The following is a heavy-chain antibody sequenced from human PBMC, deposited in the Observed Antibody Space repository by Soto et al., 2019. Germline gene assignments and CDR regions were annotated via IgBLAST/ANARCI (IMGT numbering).Heavy chain of an antibody. V-gene: IGHV1-18*04. CDR2: ISGQIAKT. J-gene: IGHJ4*02. D-gene: IGHD1-26*01. Sequence: ASVTVSCKASGYSFHNFGIVWVRQAPGQGLEWMGWISGQIAKTNYAQKFQGKVTMTADTSTSTAYMELNTLTSDDTAMYYCARGPPSGSFSLTPRYWGQGTLVTVSS. CDR1: GYSFHNFG. CDR3: ARGPPSGSFSLTPRY.